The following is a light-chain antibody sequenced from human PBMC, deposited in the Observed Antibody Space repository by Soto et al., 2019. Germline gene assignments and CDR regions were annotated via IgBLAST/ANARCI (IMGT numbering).Light chain of an antibody. CDR3: GSWDSSLSAYV. CDR1: ISNIGGNS. J-gene: IGLJ1*01. Sequence: QSVLTQPPSVSAAPGQKVTISCSGSISNIGGNSVSWYQQLPVTAPKLLIYDDDKRPSGIPDRFSGSKSGTSATLGITGFQTGDEADYYCGSWDSSLSAYVFATGTKVTVL. CDR2: DDD. V-gene: IGLV1-51*01.